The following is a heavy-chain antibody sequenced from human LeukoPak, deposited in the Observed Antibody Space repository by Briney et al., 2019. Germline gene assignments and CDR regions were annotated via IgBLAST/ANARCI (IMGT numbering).Heavy chain of an antibody. CDR2: IYYSGST. Sequence: PSETLSLTCTVSGGSISSGGYYWSWIRQHPGKGLEWIGYIYYSGSTYYNPSLKSRVTISVDTSKNQFSLKLSSVTAADTAVYYCARDRSSDTAKVYYFDYWGQGTLVTVSS. V-gene: IGHV4-31*03. CDR3: ARDRSSDTAKVYYFDY. D-gene: IGHD5-18*01. CDR1: GGSISSGGYY. J-gene: IGHJ4*02.